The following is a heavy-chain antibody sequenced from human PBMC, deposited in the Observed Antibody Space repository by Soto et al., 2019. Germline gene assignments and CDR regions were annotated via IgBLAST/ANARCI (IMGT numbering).Heavy chain of an antibody. V-gene: IGHV1-18*04. Sequence: ASVKVSCKASGYTFTSYGISWVRQAPGQGLEWMGWISAYNGNTNYAQKLQGRVTMTTDTSTSTAYMELRSLRSDDTAVYYCARDRAYYYGSGSQTLFDYWGQGTLVTV. J-gene: IGHJ4*02. CDR2: ISAYNGNT. CDR1: GYTFTSYG. D-gene: IGHD3-10*01. CDR3: ARDRAYYYGSGSQTLFDY.